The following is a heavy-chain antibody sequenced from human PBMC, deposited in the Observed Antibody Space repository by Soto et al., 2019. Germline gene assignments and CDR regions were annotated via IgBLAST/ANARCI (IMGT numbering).Heavy chain of an antibody. V-gene: IGHV3-23*01. CDR2: ISGSGGST. Sequence: LRLSCAASGFTFSSYAMSWVRQAPGKGLEWVSAISGSGGSTYYADSVKGRFTISRDNSKNTLYLQMNSLRAEDTAVYYCAKVRVDYYDSSGHGGFDYWGQGTLVTVSS. CDR3: AKVRVDYYDSSGHGGFDY. CDR1: GFTFSSYA. J-gene: IGHJ4*02. D-gene: IGHD3-22*01.